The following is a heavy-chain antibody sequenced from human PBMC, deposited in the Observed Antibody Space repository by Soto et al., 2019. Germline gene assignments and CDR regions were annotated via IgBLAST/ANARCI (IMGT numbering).Heavy chain of an antibody. V-gene: IGHV3-23*01. CDR3: EVYDFWSGYLYGMDV. CDR2: ISGSGGST. J-gene: IGHJ6*02. Sequence: RWVRQDKRKGLEWVSAISGSGGSTYYADSVKGRFTISRDNSKNTLYLQMNSLRAEDTAVYYCEVYDFWSGYLYGMDVWGQGTTVPVSS. D-gene: IGHD3-3*01.